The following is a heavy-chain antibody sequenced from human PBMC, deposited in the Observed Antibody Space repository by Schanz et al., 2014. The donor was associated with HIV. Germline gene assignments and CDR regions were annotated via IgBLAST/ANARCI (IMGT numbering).Heavy chain of an antibody. J-gene: IGHJ2*01. CDR1: GYTFTSYD. CDR2: IIPIFGTT. Sequence: QVHLVQSGAEVKKPGASVRVSCKASGYTFTSYDINWVRQAPGQGLEWMGGIIPIFGTTNYAQKFQGRVTITADESTSTTYLELSSLRSEDTAVYYCASQYSNYDSSRRYHWYFDLWGRGTLVTVSS. V-gene: IGHV1-69*13. CDR3: ASQYSNYDSSRRYHWYFDL. D-gene: IGHD4-4*01.